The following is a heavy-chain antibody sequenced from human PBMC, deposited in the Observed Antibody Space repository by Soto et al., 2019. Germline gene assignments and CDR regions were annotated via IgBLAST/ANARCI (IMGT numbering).Heavy chain of an antibody. CDR1: GFTFSSYA. J-gene: IGHJ4*02. CDR2: ISGSGGST. CDR3: AKDPPFIYSGYDSIDY. D-gene: IGHD5-12*01. Sequence: SLRLSCAASGFTFSSYAMSWVRQAPGKGLEWVSAISGSGGSTYYADSVKGRFTISRDNSKNTLYLQMNSLRAEDTAVYYCAKDPPFIYSGYDSIDYWGQGTLVTVSS. V-gene: IGHV3-23*01.